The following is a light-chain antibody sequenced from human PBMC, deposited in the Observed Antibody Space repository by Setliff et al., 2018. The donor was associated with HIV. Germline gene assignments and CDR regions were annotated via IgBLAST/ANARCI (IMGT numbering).Light chain of an antibody. Sequence: QSALTQPASVSGSPGQSITISCTGTSSDIGAYNYVSWYQQHPGKAPKLMIYDVSSRPSGASNRFSGSKSGNTASLTISGLQAEDEADYYCSSYTSSGTLVFGTGTKVTV. CDR2: DVS. J-gene: IGLJ1*01. CDR1: SSDIGAYNY. CDR3: SSYTSSGTLV. V-gene: IGLV2-14*01.